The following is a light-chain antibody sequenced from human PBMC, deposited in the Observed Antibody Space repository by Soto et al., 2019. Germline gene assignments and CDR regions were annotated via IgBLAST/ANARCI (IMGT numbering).Light chain of an antibody. J-gene: IGKJ4*01. V-gene: IGKV1-39*01. CDR1: QSINVY. CDR3: QQTDSTPKT. Sequence: DIQITHSPSSLSASVGDRVTITCRASQSINVYLHWYQQKPGKPPNLLIYGASSLQSGVPSRFSGGGSGTDFTLTISSLQPEDVGTYYCQQTDSTPKTVGGGTKVDIK. CDR2: GAS.